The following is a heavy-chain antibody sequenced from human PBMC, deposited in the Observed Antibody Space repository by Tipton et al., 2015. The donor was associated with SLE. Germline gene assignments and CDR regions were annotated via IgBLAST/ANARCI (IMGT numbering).Heavy chain of an antibody. V-gene: IGHV4-61*01. Sequence: TLSLTCTVSGGSTSSDSYYWSWIRQPPGKGLEWIGYIHHSGSTNYNPSLQSRVTISRDPSKNQFSLKLISATAADTAVYYCARDQVGVGDFDYWSQGTLVTVSS. CDR1: GGSTSSDSYY. CDR2: IHHSGST. J-gene: IGHJ4*02. D-gene: IGHD3-16*01. CDR3: ARDQVGVGDFDY.